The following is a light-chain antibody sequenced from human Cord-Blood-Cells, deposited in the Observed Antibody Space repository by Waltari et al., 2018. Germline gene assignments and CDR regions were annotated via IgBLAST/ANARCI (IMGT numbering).Light chain of an antibody. CDR1: QSVSSN. CDR2: GAS. CDR3: QQYNNWPPIFT. Sequence: EIVMTQSPATLSVSPGERATLSCRASQSVSSNLAWYQQKPGQAPRLLLYGASTRATGIPARFRGSGSGTEFTLTISSLQSEDFAVYYCQQYNNWPPIFTFGPGTKVDIK. J-gene: IGKJ3*01. V-gene: IGKV3-15*01.